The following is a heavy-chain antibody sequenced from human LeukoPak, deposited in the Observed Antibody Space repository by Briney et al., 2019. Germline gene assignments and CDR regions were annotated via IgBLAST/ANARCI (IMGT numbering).Heavy chain of an antibody. V-gene: IGHV1-69*05. CDR3: ARARSWNSLGY. J-gene: IGHJ4*02. D-gene: IGHD1-7*01. CDR2: IIPIFGTA. Sequence: GSSVKVSCKASGGTFSRYAIGWVRQAPGQGLEWMGGIIPIFGTANYAQKFQGRVTITTDESTSTAYMELSSLRSGDTAVYYCARARSWNSLGYWGQGTLVTVSS. CDR1: GGTFSRYA.